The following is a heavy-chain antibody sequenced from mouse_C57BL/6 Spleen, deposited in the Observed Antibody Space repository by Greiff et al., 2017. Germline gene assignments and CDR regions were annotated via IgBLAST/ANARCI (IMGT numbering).Heavy chain of an antibody. Sequence: QVQLQQPGTELVKPGASVKLSCKASGYTFTSYWMHWVKQRPGQSLEWIGNINPSNGGTNYNEKFKSKATLTVDKSSSTAYMQLSSLTSEDSAVYYCASSTVVAPGFAYWGQGTLVTVSA. CDR2: INPSNGGT. J-gene: IGHJ3*01. D-gene: IGHD1-1*01. V-gene: IGHV1-53*01. CDR1: GYTFTSYW. CDR3: ASSTVVAPGFAY.